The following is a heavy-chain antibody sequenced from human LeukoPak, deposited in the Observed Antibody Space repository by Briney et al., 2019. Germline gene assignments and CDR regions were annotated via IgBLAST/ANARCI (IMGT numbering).Heavy chain of an antibody. CDR3: ARCSSTGCASSPLAGYLY. Sequence: GGSLRLSCAASGFTFDDYAMHWVRQAPGKGLEWVSGISWNSGSIGYADSVRGRFTISRDNAKSSLFLQMNSLRADDTAVYYCARCSSTGCASSPLAGYLYWGQGTLVTVSS. V-gene: IGHV3-9*01. CDR2: ISWNSGSI. D-gene: IGHD2-2*01. J-gene: IGHJ4*02. CDR1: GFTFDDYA.